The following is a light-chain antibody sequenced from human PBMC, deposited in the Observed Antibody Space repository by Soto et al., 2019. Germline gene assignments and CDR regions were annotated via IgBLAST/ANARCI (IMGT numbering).Light chain of an antibody. V-gene: IGLV2-14*01. Sequence: QSVLTQPASVSGSPGQSITISCTGTSSDVGAFNYVSWYLQYPGKAPKLMIYEVGNRPSGVSNRFSGSKSGNTASLTISGLQDEDEDDYYCCSYASGSIYVFGTGTKLTVL. CDR2: EVG. CDR1: SSDVGAFNY. J-gene: IGLJ1*01. CDR3: CSYASGSIYV.